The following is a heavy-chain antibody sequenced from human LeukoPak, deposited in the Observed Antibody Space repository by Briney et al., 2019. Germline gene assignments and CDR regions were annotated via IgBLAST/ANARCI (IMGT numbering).Heavy chain of an antibody. Sequence: GGSLRLSCAASGFTFNNYAMSWVRQAPGKGLEWVISGSGHNTYYADSVKGRFTISRDNSKNTLFLQMNSLRAEDTAVYYCAKARVPLTSSGWPWAYFDSWGQGTLVTVSS. V-gene: IGHV3-23*01. CDR2: SGSGHNT. J-gene: IGHJ4*02. CDR3: AKARVPLTSSGWPWAYFDS. D-gene: IGHD6-19*01. CDR1: GFTFNNYA.